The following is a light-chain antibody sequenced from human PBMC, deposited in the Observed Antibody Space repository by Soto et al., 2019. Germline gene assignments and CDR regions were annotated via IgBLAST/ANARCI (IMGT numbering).Light chain of an antibody. CDR3: HQYYSYSRT. V-gene: IGKV1-5*03. J-gene: IGKJ1*01. Sequence: DVQMTQSPSTLSASVGDRVTITCRASQSISDWLAWYQQKPGKAPKLLIYKASSLESGVPSRFSGSGSGTEFTLTISSLQPDDSATYYCHQYYSYSRTFGQGTKVEIK. CDR2: KAS. CDR1: QSISDW.